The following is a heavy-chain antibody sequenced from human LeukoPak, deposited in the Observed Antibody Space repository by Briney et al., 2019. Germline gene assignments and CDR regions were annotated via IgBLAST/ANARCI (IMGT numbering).Heavy chain of an antibody. Sequence: PSETLSLTCAVYGGSFSDYYWTWIRQPPGKGLEWIGEINHSGSTNYNPSLKSRVTISVDTSKKQFFLRLRSVTAADTAVYYCAKGHRYSSGWYWSHWFDPWGQGTLVTVSS. V-gene: IGHV4-34*01. D-gene: IGHD6-19*01. CDR2: INHSGST. J-gene: IGHJ5*02. CDR1: GGSFSDYY. CDR3: AKGHRYSSGWYWSHWFDP.